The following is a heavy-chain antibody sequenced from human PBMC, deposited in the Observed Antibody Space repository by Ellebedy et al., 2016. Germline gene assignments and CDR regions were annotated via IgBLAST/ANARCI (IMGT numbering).Heavy chain of an antibody. D-gene: IGHD1-7*01. CDR2: ISYDGSYK. CDR1: GFTFSTYG. J-gene: IGHJ6*03. CDR3: AKDELELLTNYYYYMDV. V-gene: IGHV3-30*18. Sequence: GESLKISXAASGFTFSTYGMHWVRQAPGKGLEWVAVISYDGSYKYYGDSVKGRFTISRDKSKKTLYLQMNSLRAEDTAVYYCAKDELELLTNYYYYMDVWGKGTTVTVSS.